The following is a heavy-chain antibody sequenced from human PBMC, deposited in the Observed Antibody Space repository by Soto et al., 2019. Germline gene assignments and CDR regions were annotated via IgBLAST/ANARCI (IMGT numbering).Heavy chain of an antibody. Sequence: GESLRLSCAASGFTFSSYSMNWVRQAPGKGLEWVSSISSSSSYIYYADSVKGRFTISRDNAKNSLYLQMNSLRAEDTAVYYCARDLEPSYDFWSVYTVADDYLGQGTLVTVSS. CDR1: GFTFSSYS. D-gene: IGHD3-3*01. V-gene: IGHV3-21*01. CDR3: ARDLEPSYDFWSVYTVADDY. CDR2: ISSSSSYI. J-gene: IGHJ4*02.